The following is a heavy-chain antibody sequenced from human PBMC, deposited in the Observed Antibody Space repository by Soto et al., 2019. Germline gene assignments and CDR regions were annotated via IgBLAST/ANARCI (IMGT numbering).Heavy chain of an antibody. V-gene: IGHV3-48*01. CDR2: ISSSSSTI. CDR3: AREGYYYYYGMDV. CDR1: GFTFSSYS. J-gene: IGHJ6*02. Sequence: EVQLVESGGGLVQPGGSLTLSCAASGFTFSSYSMKWVRQAPGKGLEWVSYISSSSSTIYYADSVKGRFTISRDNAKNSLYLQMNSLRAEDTAVYYCAREGYYYYYGMDVWGQGTTVTVSS.